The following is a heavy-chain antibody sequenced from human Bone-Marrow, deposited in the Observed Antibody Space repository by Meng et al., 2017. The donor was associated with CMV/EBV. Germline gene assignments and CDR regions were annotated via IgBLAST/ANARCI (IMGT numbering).Heavy chain of an antibody. Sequence: GESLKISCAASGFTFSSYSMNWVRQAPGKGLVWVARFNSDGNTTNYADSVKGRFTMSRDNAKNTLHLQMNSLGAEDTAVYYCARNKYLYYYYGMDVWGQGTTVTVSS. CDR3: ARNKYLYYYYGMDV. J-gene: IGHJ6*02. D-gene: IGHD2-2*01. V-gene: IGHV3-74*01. CDR1: GFTFSSYS. CDR2: FNSDGNTT.